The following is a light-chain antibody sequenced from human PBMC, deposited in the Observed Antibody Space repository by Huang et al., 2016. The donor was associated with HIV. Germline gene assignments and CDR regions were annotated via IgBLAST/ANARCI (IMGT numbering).Light chain of an antibody. Sequence: DIVLTQSPDSLAVSLGERATINCKSSQSVLYSSNSKNYLTWYQQKPGQPPKLLIYWASTRESGVPDRFSGSGSGTDFTLTISSLQAEDVAVYYCQQYYSTPRYTFGQGTKLEIK. V-gene: IGKV4-1*01. CDR2: WAS. CDR3: QQYYSTPRYT. CDR1: QSVLYSSNSKNY. J-gene: IGKJ2*01.